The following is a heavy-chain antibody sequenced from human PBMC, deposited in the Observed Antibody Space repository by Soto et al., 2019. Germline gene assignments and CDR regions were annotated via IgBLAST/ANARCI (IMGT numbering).Heavy chain of an antibody. D-gene: IGHD6-19*01. CDR1: GYTFTSYG. J-gene: IGHJ5*02. CDR3: ARTGIAVLTNPPRLNWFDP. Sequence: GASVKVSCKASGYTFTSYGISWVRQAPGQGLEWMGWISAYNGNTNYAQKLQGRVTMTTDTSTSTAYMELRSLRSDDTAVYYCARTGIAVLTNPPRLNWFDPWGQGTLVTVSS. CDR2: ISAYNGNT. V-gene: IGHV1-18*01.